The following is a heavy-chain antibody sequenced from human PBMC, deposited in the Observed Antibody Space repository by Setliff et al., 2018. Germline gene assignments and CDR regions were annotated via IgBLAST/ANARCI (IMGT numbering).Heavy chain of an antibody. CDR3: ARAGSAAAGRKGVFEH. CDR2: ISPPTGKT. J-gene: IGHJ4*02. D-gene: IGHD6-13*01. CDR1: GYTFNDYG. Sequence: ASVKVSCKTSGYTFNDYGIAWVLQAPGQGLEWMGWISPPTGKTYDTQKFQGRVTFTRDTSTSTLYMELSSLISEDTAVYFCARAGSAAAGRKGVFEHWGQGSLVTVSS. V-gene: IGHV1-18*01.